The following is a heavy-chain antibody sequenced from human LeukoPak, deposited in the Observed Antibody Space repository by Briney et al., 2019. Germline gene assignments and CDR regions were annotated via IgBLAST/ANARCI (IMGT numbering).Heavy chain of an antibody. CDR2: IYYSGST. Sequence: SETLSLTCTVSGGSISSHYWSWIRQPPGKGLEWNGYIYYSGSTNYNPSLKSRVTISVDPSKNQFSLKLSSVTAADTAVYYCARTYSSSWYDWFYPWGEGTLVTISS. V-gene: IGHV4-59*11. CDR1: GGSISSHY. CDR3: ARTYSSSWYDWFYP. D-gene: IGHD6-13*01. J-gene: IGHJ5*02.